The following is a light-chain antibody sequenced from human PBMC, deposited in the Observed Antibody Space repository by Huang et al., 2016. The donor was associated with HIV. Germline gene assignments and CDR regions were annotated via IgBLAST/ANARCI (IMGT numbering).Light chain of an antibody. V-gene: IGKV3-15*01. Sequence: EIQMTQSPGTLSVSPGERVTLYCRARQSVGSSLAWFQHKPGQAPRLVIYGASTRATDIPVRFSGSGSGTEFTLSINSLQSEDYAVYYCQEYSNMNTFGQGTRLEIK. CDR3: QEYSNMNT. CDR1: QSVGSS. J-gene: IGKJ2*01. CDR2: GAS.